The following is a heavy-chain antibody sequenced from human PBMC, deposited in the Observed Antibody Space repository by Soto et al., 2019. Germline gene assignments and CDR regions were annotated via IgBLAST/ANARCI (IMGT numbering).Heavy chain of an antibody. D-gene: IGHD1-26*01. CDR3: ASNRGGSPIIFDY. CDR2: IYHSGST. Sequence: SETLSLTCAVSGGSISSGGYSWSWIRQPPGKGLEWIGYIYHSGSTYYNPSLKSRVTISVDRSKNQFSLKLSSVTAADTAVYYCASNRGGSPIIFDYWGNGTLGTVSS. CDR1: GGSISSGGYS. J-gene: IGHJ4*01. V-gene: IGHV4-30-2*01.